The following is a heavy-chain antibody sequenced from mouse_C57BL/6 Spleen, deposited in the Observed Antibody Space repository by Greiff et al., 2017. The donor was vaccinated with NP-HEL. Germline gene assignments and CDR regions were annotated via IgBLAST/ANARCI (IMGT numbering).Heavy chain of an antibody. Sequence: QVQLQQPGAELVMPGASVKLSCKASGYTFTSYWMHWVKQRPGQGLEWIGEIDPSDSYTNYNQKFKGKSTLTVDKSSNTAYMQLSSLTAEDSAVYYCARGGATGYFDVWGTGTTVTVSS. CDR3: ARGGATGYFDV. CDR1: GYTFTSYW. D-gene: IGHD1-1*01. V-gene: IGHV1-69*01. J-gene: IGHJ1*03. CDR2: IDPSDSYT.